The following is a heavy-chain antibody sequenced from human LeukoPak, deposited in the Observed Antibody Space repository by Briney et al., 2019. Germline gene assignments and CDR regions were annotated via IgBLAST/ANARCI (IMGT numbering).Heavy chain of an antibody. CDR3: ARAGYCGGDCYWFDY. CDR2: MNPNSGNT. V-gene: IGHV1-8*03. CDR1: GYTFTSYD. J-gene: IGHJ4*02. Sequence: GASVKVSCKASGYTFTSYDINWVRQATGQGLEWMGWMNPNSGNTGYAQKFQGRVTITRNTSISTAYMELSSQRSEDTAVYYCARAGYCGGDCYWFDYWGQGTLVTVSS. D-gene: IGHD2-21*01.